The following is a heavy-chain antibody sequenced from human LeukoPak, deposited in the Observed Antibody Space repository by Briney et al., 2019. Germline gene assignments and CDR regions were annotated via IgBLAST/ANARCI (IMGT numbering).Heavy chain of an antibody. CDR3: ARGYCSGGSCYSYYYYNYMDV. V-gene: IGHV4-39*07. CDR1: GGSISSSSYY. Sequence: SETLSLTCTVSGGSISSSSYYWGWIRQPPGKWLEWIGSIHYSGSTNYNPSLKSRVTISVDTSKNQFSLKLSSVTAADTAVYYCARGYCSGGSCYSYYYYNYMDVWGKGTTVTVSS. CDR2: IHYSGST. D-gene: IGHD2-15*01. J-gene: IGHJ6*03.